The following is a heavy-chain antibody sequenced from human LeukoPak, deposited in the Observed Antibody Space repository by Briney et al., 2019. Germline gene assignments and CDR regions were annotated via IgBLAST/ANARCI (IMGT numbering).Heavy chain of an antibody. Sequence: GGSLRLSCAASEFTFSTYSMNWVRQAPGKGLEWVSSISSGSTYIYYADSVKGRFTISRDNAKNSLYLQMNSLRAEDTAVYYCARCKNDYGDYVFDYWGQGTLVTVSS. V-gene: IGHV3-21*01. CDR3: ARCKNDYGDYVFDY. D-gene: IGHD4-17*01. CDR2: ISSGSTYI. CDR1: EFTFSTYS. J-gene: IGHJ4*02.